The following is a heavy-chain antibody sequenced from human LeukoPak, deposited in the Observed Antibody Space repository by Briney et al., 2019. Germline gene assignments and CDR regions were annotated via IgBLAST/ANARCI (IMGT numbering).Heavy chain of an antibody. CDR2: IYYSGST. CDR1: GGSISSYY. D-gene: IGHD6-13*01. J-gene: IGHJ4*02. Sequence: SETLSLTCTVSGGSISSYYWSWIRQPPGKGLEWIGYIYYSGSTNYNPSLKSRVTISVDTSKNQFSLELSSVTAADTAVYYCARVSYSSSWSVEDYYFDYWGQGTLVTVSS. CDR3: ARVSYSSSWSVEDYYFDY. V-gene: IGHV4-59*01.